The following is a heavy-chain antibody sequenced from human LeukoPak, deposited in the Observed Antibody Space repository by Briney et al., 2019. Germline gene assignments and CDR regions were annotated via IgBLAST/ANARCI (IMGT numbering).Heavy chain of an antibody. CDR2: ISSSSSTI. CDR1: GFTFSSYS. V-gene: IGHV3-48*02. Sequence: GGSLRLSCAASGFTFSSYSMNWVRQAPGKGLEWVSYISSSSSTIYYADSVKGRFTISRDNSKNTLYLQMNSLRDEDTAVYYCARGEYGSGSYHIDYWGQGTLVTVSS. D-gene: IGHD3-10*01. J-gene: IGHJ4*02. CDR3: ARGEYGSGSYHIDY.